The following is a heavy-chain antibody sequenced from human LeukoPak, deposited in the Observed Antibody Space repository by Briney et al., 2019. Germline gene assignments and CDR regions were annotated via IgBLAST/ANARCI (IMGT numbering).Heavy chain of an antibody. CDR1: GFTFSSYS. J-gene: IGHJ1*01. CDR3: ARDRVLGFQH. V-gene: IGHV3-21*01. CDR2: ISSSSSYI. Sequence: GGSLRLSCAASGFTFSSYSMNWVRQAPGKGLEWVSSISSSSSYIYYADSVKGRFTISRDNAKNSLYMQMNRLRANDVAVYYCARDRVLGFQHWGQGTRVTVSS. D-gene: IGHD6-6*01.